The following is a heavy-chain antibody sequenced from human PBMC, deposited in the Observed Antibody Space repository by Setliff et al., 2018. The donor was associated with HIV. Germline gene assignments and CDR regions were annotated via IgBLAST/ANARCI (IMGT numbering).Heavy chain of an antibody. Sequence: ASVKVSCKTSGDSFSDYDISWVRQAPGQGLEWLGRIIPNIGSTNYAQNFQGRATMTRDTSVNTAFMELSSLRSEDTAVYYCATDAYHDSLTGPTPGAFDIWGQGTMVTVSS. J-gene: IGHJ3*02. CDR2: IIPNIGST. V-gene: IGHV1-2*02. D-gene: IGHD3-9*01. CDR3: ATDAYHDSLTGPTPGAFDI. CDR1: GDSFSDYD.